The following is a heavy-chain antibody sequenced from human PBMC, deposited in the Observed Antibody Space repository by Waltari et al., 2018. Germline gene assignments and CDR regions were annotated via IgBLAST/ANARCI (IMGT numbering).Heavy chain of an antibody. Sequence: QVQLQESGPGLVKPSETLSLTCTVSGGSISSYYWSWIRQPPGKGLEWIGYIYYSGSTNYNPSLKSRVTISVDTSKNQFSLKLSSVTAVDTAVYYCARSSRDFWSGYYYYYYYMDVWGKGTTVTVSS. CDR1: GGSISSYY. V-gene: IGHV4-59*01. CDR2: IYYSGST. J-gene: IGHJ6*03. CDR3: ARSSRDFWSGYYYYYYYMDV. D-gene: IGHD3-3*01.